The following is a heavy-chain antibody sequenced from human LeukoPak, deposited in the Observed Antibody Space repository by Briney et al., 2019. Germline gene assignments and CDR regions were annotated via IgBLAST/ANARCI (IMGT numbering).Heavy chain of an antibody. J-gene: IGHJ6*03. CDR2: IYTSGSI. Sequence: SETLSLTCTVSGGSISSCYWSWIRQPAGKGLEWIGRIYTSGSINYNPSLKSRVTMSVDTSKNQFSLKLSSVTAADTAVYYCARVPIVVVPAAMEEYYYYYYMDVWGKGTTVTVSS. V-gene: IGHV4-4*07. D-gene: IGHD2-2*01. CDR1: GGSISSCY. CDR3: ARVPIVVVPAAMEEYYYYYYMDV.